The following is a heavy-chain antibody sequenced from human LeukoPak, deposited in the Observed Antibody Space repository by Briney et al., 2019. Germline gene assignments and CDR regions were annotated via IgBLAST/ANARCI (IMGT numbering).Heavy chain of an antibody. CDR1: GDSISRYY. CDR2: IYDTGST. J-gene: IGHJ4*02. D-gene: IGHD1-26*01. CDR3: ARSPPRLSGGPGSGY. Sequence: PSETLSLTCTVSGDSISRYYWSWIRQPPGRGLEWIGFIYDTGSTNYNPSLKSRATISVDTSKNQFSLKLSSVTAADTAVYYCARSPPRLSGGPGSGYWGQGTLVTVSS. V-gene: IGHV4-59*01.